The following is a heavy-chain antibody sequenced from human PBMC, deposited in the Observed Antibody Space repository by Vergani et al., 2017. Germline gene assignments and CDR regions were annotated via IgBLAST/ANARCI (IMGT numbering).Heavy chain of an antibody. CDR2: INTGNGNT. J-gene: IGHJ3*02. V-gene: IGHV1-3*04. CDR1: GFTFSSYA. CDR3: ARVAVYYYDSSGYSPGDAFDI. Sequence: QVQLVESGGGVVQPGRFLRLSCAASGFTFSSYAMHWVRQAPGQRLEWMGWINTGNGNTKYSQKFQGRVTITRDTSASTAYMELSSLRSEDTAVYYCARVAVYYYDSSGYSPGDAFDIWGQGTMVTVSS. D-gene: IGHD3-22*01.